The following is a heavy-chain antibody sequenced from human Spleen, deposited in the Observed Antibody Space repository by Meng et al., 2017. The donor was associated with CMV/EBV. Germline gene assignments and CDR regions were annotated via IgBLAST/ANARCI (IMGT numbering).Heavy chain of an antibody. J-gene: IGHJ4*02. CDR3: ARVVVIGSQYYFDY. Sequence: SETLSLTCTVSGASISSYYWGWIRQPPGKGLDWIGYIYHSGSTNYNPSLKSRVTISVDTSKNQFSLKLSSVTAADTAVYYCARVVVIGSQYYFDYWGQGTLVTVSS. CDR1: GASISSYY. D-gene: IGHD2-21*01. CDR2: IYHSGST. V-gene: IGHV4-59*01.